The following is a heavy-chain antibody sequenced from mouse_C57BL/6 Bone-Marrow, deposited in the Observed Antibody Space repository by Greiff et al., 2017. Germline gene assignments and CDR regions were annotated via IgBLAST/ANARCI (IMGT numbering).Heavy chain of an antibody. D-gene: IGHD3-1*01. CDR1: GYTFTSYW. CDR3: AREWAQRALY. Sequence: QVQLQQPGAELVKPGASVKMSCKASGYTFTSYWITWVKQRPGQGLEWIGDIYPGSGSTTYNEKFKSKATLTVDTSSSPAYMQLSSLTSEDAAVYYCAREWAQRALYWGQGTTLTVSS. CDR2: IYPGSGST. J-gene: IGHJ2*01. V-gene: IGHV1-55*01.